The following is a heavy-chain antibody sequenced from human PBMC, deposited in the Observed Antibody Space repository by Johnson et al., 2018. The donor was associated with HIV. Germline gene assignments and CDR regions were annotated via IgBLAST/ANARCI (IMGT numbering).Heavy chain of an antibody. CDR1: GFTLTSYT. CDR3: ARDRCSSTTCLDAFDN. D-gene: IGHD2-2*01. J-gene: IGHJ3*02. V-gene: IGHV3-30-3*01. CDR2: ISSDGTNK. Sequence: QVQLVESGGGVVQPGRSLRLSCAASGFTLTSYTIHWVRQAPGKGLEWVALISSDGTNKYYADSVKDRFTISRDNSKNTLYVEMNSLRVEDTALYYCARDRCSSTTCLDAFDNWGQGTMVTVSS.